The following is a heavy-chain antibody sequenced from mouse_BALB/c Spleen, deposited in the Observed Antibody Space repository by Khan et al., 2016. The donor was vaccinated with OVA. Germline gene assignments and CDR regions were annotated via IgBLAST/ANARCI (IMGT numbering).Heavy chain of an antibody. J-gene: IGHJ2*01. CDR3: ARGYGGDFDY. D-gene: IGHD2-10*02. CDR1: GYSITSDYA. V-gene: IGHV3-2*02. Sequence: EVQLQESGPGLVKPSQSLSLTCTVTGYSITSDYAWNWIRQFPGNKLEWMGHISYSGNTKYNPSLKSRISVTRDTSKNQIFLQLNSVTAEDTATYYCARGYGGDFDYWGQGTTLTVAS. CDR2: ISYSGNT.